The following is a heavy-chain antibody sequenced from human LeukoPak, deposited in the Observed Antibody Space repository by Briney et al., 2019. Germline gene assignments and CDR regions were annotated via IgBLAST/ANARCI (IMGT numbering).Heavy chain of an antibody. CDR2: IHHSGST. Sequence: SETLSLTCAVSGGSISTNNWWTWVRQPPGKGLEWIGEIHHSGSTDYNPPLKSRVTISPDKSKNQFSLTLTSVTAADTAVYFCARAPLSGTYYTDAFDIWGQGTMVTVSS. V-gene: IGHV4-4*02. J-gene: IGHJ3*02. D-gene: IGHD1-26*01. CDR3: ARAPLSGTYYTDAFDI. CDR1: GGSISTNNW.